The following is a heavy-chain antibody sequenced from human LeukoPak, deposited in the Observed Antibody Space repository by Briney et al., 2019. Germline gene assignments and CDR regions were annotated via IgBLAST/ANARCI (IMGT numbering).Heavy chain of an antibody. Sequence: QTGGSLRLSCAASGFTFSSYEMNWVRQAPGKGLEWVSYISSSGSTIYYADSVKGRFTISRDNAKNSLYPQMNSLRAEDTAVYYCAGVVDTAMVDGELEGCWGQGTLVTVSS. D-gene: IGHD5-18*01. J-gene: IGHJ4*02. CDR1: GFTFSSYE. V-gene: IGHV3-48*03. CDR2: ISSSGSTI. CDR3: AGVVDTAMVDGELEGC.